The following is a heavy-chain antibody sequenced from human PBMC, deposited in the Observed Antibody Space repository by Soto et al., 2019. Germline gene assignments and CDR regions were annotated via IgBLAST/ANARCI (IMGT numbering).Heavy chain of an antibody. CDR2: IYYSGST. CDR1: GGSISSYY. D-gene: IGHD2-2*01. V-gene: IGHV4-59*01. J-gene: IGHJ5*02. CDR3: ATSNTTCPGCYS. Sequence: SETLSLTCTVSGGSISSYYWSWIRQPPGKGLEWIGYIYYSGSTNYNASLKSRVTMSVETSKNQFSLNLTSVTAADTAMYYCATSNTTCPGCYSWGQGTLVTVSS.